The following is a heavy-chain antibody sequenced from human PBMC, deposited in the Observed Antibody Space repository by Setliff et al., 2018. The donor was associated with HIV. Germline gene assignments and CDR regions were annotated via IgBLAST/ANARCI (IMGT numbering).Heavy chain of an antibody. CDR3: IRRRRAPGAADLESY. V-gene: IGHV5-51*01. D-gene: IGHD7-27*01. CDR1: GYSFSDYW. CDR2: TYPGDSTT. Sequence: GESLQISCKASGYSFSDYWIGWVRQMPGKGLEWMGVTYPGDSTTRYSPSLEGQVTISADRSINTAFLQWSSLEASDTAMYYCIRRRRAPGAADLESYWGQGTLVTVSS. J-gene: IGHJ4*02.